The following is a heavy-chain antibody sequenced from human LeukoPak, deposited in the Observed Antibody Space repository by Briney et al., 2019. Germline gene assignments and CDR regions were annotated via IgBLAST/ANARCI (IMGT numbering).Heavy chain of an antibody. V-gene: IGHV4-59*08. CDR2: IYYSGST. Sequence: SETLSLTCIVSVGSISPYFWSWIRQPPGKGLEWMGYIYYSGSTNYNPSLKSRVTISVDTSKNQFSLKLSSVTAADTAVYYCARRQTYFDYWGQGTLVTVSS. CDR3: ARRQTYFDY. CDR1: VGSISPYF. J-gene: IGHJ4*02.